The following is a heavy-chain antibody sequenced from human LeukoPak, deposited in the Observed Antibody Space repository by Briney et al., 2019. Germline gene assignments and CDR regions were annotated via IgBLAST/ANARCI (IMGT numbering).Heavy chain of an antibody. D-gene: IGHD5-24*01. CDR2: ISSSSSYI. CDR1: GFTFSSYS. J-gene: IGHJ4*02. CDR3: ARAFADGYNSSPFDY. Sequence: GGSLRLSCAASGFTFSSYSMNWVRQAPGQGLEWVSSISSSSSYIYYADSVKGRFTISRDNAKNSLYLQMNSLRAEDTAVYYCARAFADGYNSSPFDYWGQGTLVTVSS. V-gene: IGHV3-21*01.